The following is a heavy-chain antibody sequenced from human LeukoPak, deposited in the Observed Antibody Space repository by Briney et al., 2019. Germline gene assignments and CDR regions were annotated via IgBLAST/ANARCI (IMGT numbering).Heavy chain of an antibody. D-gene: IGHD2-2*01. V-gene: IGHV4-30-2*01. CDR1: GGSISSGGYS. J-gene: IGHJ6*02. CDR2: IYHSGST. Sequence: SETLSPTCAVSGGSISSGGYSWSWIRQPPGKGLEWIGYIYHSGSTYYNPSLKSRVTISVDRSKNQFSLKLSSVTAADTAVYYCAGGVGYCSSTSCPGVYYGMDVWGQGTTVTVSS. CDR3: AGGVGYCSSTSCPGVYYGMDV.